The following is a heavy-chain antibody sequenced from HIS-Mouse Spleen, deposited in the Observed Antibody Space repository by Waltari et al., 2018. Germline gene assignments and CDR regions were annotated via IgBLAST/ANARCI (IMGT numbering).Heavy chain of an antibody. D-gene: IGHD6-13*01. CDR2: IFYSGST. J-gene: IGHJ2*01. CDR3: AREIPYSSSWYDWYFDL. V-gene: IGHV4-39*07. CDR1: GASISSSSYH. Sequence: QLQLQESGPGLVKPSETLSLTCTVSGASISSSSYHWGCIRQPPGKGLEWIGSIFYSGSTYYNPSLKSRVTISVDTSKNQFSLKLSSVTAADTAVYYCAREIPYSSSWYDWYFDLWGRGTLVTVSS.